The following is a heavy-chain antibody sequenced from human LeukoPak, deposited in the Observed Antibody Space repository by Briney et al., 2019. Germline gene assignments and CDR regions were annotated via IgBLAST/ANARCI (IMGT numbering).Heavy chain of an antibody. J-gene: IGHJ4*02. Sequence: GESLKISCQGSGYSSTSYWIGWVRPMPGKGLEWMGIIYPGDSATRYSPSFQGQVTISADQSISTAYLQWSSLKASDTAMDYCARTLRFLERHHLDYWGQGALVTVSS. CDR2: IYPGDSAT. CDR1: GYSSTSYW. V-gene: IGHV5-51*01. CDR3: ARTLRFLERHHLDY. D-gene: IGHD3-3*01.